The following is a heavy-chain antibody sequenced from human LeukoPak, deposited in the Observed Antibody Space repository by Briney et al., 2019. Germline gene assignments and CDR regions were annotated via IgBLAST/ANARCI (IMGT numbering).Heavy chain of an antibody. Sequence: GGSLRLSCAASGFTSSNYPMGWVRQAPGRGLEWVSAVSDGGTGTYYADSVKGRFTISRDNSKNTLYLQMDSLRAEDTAIYYCAKVFVSGTTVFDYWGQGSLVTVSS. D-gene: IGHD1-1*01. CDR3: AKVFVSGTTVFDY. CDR1: GFTSSNYP. J-gene: IGHJ4*02. CDR2: VSDGGTGT. V-gene: IGHV3-23*01.